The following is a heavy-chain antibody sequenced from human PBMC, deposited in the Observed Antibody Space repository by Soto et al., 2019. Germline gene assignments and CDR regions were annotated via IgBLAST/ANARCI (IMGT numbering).Heavy chain of an antibody. CDR1: GGSISSYY. CDR3: ARGAIVSSSSAYYYYYYMDV. V-gene: IGHV4-59*01. J-gene: IGHJ6*03. CDR2: IYYSGST. D-gene: IGHD6-6*01. Sequence: QVQLQESGPGLVKPSETLSLTCTVSGGSISSYYWSWIRQPPGKGLEWIGYIYYSGSTNYNPSLTSRVTISVDTSKNQFSLQLRSVTAADTAVYYCARGAIVSSSSAYYYYYYMDVWGKGTTVTVSS.